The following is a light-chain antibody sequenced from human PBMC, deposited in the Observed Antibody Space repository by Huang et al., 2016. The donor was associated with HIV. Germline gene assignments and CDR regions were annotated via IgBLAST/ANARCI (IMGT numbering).Light chain of an antibody. V-gene: IGKV1-9*01. CDR2: ATS. J-gene: IGKJ3*01. CDR1: QDINNN. Sequence: IQLTQFPSSLSASVGDRVSIPCRASQDINNNLAWYQQKPGKAPKLLIYATSTLQNGVPSRFSGRGSGTVFILTINNLQPEDFATYYCQQFSDFFFGPGTRVDVK. CDR3: QQFSDFF.